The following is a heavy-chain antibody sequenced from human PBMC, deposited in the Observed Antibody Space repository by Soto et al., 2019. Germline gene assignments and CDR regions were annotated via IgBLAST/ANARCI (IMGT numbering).Heavy chain of an antibody. CDR1: GGSVSSGSYY. CDR2: IYYSGST. Sequence: QVQLQESGPGLVKPSETLSLTCTVSGGSVSSGSYYWSWIRQPPGKGLEWIGYIYYSGSTNYNPSLKSRVTISVDTSKNQFSLKLSSVTAADTAVYYCARSDYVWGSYRSWFDPWGQGTLVTVSS. J-gene: IGHJ5*02. V-gene: IGHV4-61*01. D-gene: IGHD3-16*02. CDR3: ARSDYVWGSYRSWFDP.